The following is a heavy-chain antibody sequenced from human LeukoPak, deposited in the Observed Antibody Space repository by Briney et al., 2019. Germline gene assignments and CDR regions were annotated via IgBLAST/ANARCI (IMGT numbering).Heavy chain of an antibody. V-gene: IGHV3-15*07. D-gene: IGHD2-21*01. J-gene: IGHJ6*02. Sequence: GRSLRLSCAASGFTFSNAWMNWVRQVPGKGLEWVGRIKSKTDGETTDYAAPVKVRFTISRDNAKNTLYLQMSGLRVEDTAVYPCASDSPYYGMDVWGQGTTVTVSS. CDR3: ASDSPYYGMDV. CDR1: GFTFSNAW. CDR2: IKSKTDGETT.